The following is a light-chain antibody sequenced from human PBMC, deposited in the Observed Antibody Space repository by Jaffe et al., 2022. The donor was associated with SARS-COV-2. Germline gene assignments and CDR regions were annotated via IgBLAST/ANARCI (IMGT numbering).Light chain of an antibody. CDR2: KAS. Sequence: DIQMTQSPSTLSASVGDRVTITCRASQSISSWLAWYQQKPGKAPKPLIYKASSLESGVPSRISGGGSGTEFTLTISSLQPDDFATYYCQQYNSYPYTFGQGTKLEIK. CDR3: QQYNSYPYT. V-gene: IGKV1-5*03. CDR1: QSISSW. J-gene: IGKJ2*01.